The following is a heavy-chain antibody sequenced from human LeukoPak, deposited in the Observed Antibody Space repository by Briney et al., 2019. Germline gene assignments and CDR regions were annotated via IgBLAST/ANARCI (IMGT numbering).Heavy chain of an antibody. CDR3: ARDRMTISSYGTY. V-gene: IGHV4-30-2*01. D-gene: IGHD3-3*01. Sequence: PSQTLSLTCTVSGGSISSGGYYWSWIRQPPGKGLEWIGYIYHSGSTYYSPSLKSQVTISVDRSKNQFSLKLSSVTAADTAVYYCARDRMTISSYGTYWGQGTLVTVSS. CDR1: GGSISSGGYY. J-gene: IGHJ4*02. CDR2: IYHSGST.